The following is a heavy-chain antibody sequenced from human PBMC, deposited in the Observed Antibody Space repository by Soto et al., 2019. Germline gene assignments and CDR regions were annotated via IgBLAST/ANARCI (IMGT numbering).Heavy chain of an antibody. D-gene: IGHD3-22*01. CDR3: ARAHYYDSSGYARGGYFDY. J-gene: IGHJ4*02. Sequence: QVQLVQSGAEVKKPGSSVKVSCKASGGTFSSYAISWVRQAPGQGLEWMGGIIPIFGTANYAQKFQGRVTITADASMSTAYMELSSLRSEDTAVYYCARAHYYDSSGYARGGYFDYWGQGTLVTVSS. CDR2: IIPIFGTA. CDR1: GGTFSSYA. V-gene: IGHV1-69*01.